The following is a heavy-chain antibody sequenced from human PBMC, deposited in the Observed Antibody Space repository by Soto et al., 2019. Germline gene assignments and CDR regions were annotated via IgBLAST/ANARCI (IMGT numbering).Heavy chain of an antibody. D-gene: IGHD1-26*01. CDR1: GFTFNNYW. CDR2: INIAGSTT. V-gene: IGHV3-74*01. J-gene: IGHJ4*02. CDR3: TRDRGGNFYGGFDY. Sequence: EVQLVESGGGLVQPGGSLRLSCAASGFTFNNYWMHWVRQAPGKGLVWVSRINIAGSTTDYADSVRGRFAISRDNAKNTLYLQINSLRDEDTAVYYCTRDRGGNFYGGFDYWGRGTLVTVSP.